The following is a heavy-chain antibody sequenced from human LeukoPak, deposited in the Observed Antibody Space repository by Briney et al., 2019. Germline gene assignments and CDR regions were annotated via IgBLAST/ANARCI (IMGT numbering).Heavy chain of an antibody. CDR3: AMGPYYYDSSGYYY. CDR1: GFTFSSYG. D-gene: IGHD3-22*01. Sequence: GRSLRLSCAASGFTFSSYGMHWVRQAPGKGLEWVAVIWYDGSNKYYADSVKGRSTISRDNAKNTLYLQMNSLRAEDTAVYYCAMGPYYYDSSGYYYWGQGTLVTVSS. J-gene: IGHJ4*02. CDR2: IWYDGSNK. V-gene: IGHV3-33*03.